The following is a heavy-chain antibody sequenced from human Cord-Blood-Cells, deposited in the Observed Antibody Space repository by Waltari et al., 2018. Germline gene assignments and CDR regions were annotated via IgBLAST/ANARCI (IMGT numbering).Heavy chain of an antibody. CDR2: NSPSFGTE. CDR1: GGTFSSYA. Sequence: QVQLVQSGAEVKKPGSSVKVSCKASGGTFSSYAIRWVRQAPGQGLEWMGRNSPSFGTENYEQRCKGSVTITADEATSTAYMELSSLRSEDTAVYYCARHPYYYDSSGYYYFDYWGQGTLVTVSS. CDR3: ARHPYYYDSSGYYYFDY. V-gene: IGHV1-69*18. D-gene: IGHD3-22*01. J-gene: IGHJ4*02.